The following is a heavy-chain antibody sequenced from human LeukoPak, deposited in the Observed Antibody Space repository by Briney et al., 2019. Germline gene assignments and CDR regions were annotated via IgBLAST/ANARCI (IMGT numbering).Heavy chain of an antibody. D-gene: IGHD4-17*01. Sequence: SETLSLTCTVSGGSISSSSYYWGWIRQPPGKGLEWIGSIYYSGSTYYNPSLKSRVTISVDTSKNQFSLKLSSVTAADTAVYYCARDLDYAFDYWGQGTLVTVSS. CDR1: GGSISSSSYY. CDR3: ARDLDYAFDY. J-gene: IGHJ4*02. CDR2: IYYSGST. V-gene: IGHV4-39*02.